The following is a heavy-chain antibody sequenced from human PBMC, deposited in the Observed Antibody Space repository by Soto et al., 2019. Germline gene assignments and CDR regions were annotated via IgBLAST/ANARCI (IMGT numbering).Heavy chain of an antibody. CDR3: ARDGGAY. J-gene: IGHJ4*02. CDR1: GFTFSSYA. V-gene: IGHV3-30-3*01. D-gene: IGHD3-16*01. Sequence: QVQLVESGGGVVQPGSSLRLSCAASGFTFSSYAMHWVRRAPGKGLEWMAVMSYDGSNKYYADSVKVRFTISRDNSKNRLYLQMNSLRPEDTALYYCARDGGAYWGQGTLVIVSS. CDR2: MSYDGSNK.